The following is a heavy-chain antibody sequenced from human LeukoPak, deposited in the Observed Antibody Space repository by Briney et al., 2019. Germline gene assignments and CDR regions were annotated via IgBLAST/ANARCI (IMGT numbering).Heavy chain of an antibody. D-gene: IGHD3-16*01. CDR1: GFTFSDYA. V-gene: IGHV3-23*01. CDR3: AKLWGRHVWSFDY. J-gene: IGHJ4*02. Sequence: GGSLRLSCAASGFTFSDYAMSWVRQAQGKGLEWVSTIFKTGDTAHYADIVRGRFTISRDNSKNTLSLQMNSLRAEDTAIYYCAKLWGRHVWSFDYWGQGALVTVSS. CDR2: IFKTGDTA.